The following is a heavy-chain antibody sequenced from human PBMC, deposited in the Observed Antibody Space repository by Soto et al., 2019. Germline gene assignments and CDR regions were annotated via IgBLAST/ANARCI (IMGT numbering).Heavy chain of an antibody. Sequence: QVQLVESGGGVVQPGRSLRLSCAASNYGMHWVRQAPGKGLEWVAVIWYDGSNKYYADSVKGRFTISRDNSKNTLYLQMNNLRGEDTAVYYCARDRGGYGMDVWGQGTTVIVSS. CDR1: SNYG. CDR2: IWYDGSNK. D-gene: IGHD3-16*01. V-gene: IGHV3-33*01. J-gene: IGHJ6*01. CDR3: ARDRGGYGMDV.